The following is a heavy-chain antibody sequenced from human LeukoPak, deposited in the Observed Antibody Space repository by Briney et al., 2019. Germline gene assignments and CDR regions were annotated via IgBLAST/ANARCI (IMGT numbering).Heavy chain of an antibody. CDR2: ISSSGSTI. CDR1: GFTFSNYE. Sequence: GGSLRLSCAASGFTFSNYEMNWVRQAPGKGLEWVSYISSSGSTIYYADSVKGRFTISRDNAKNSLYLQMNSLRAEDTAVYYCARDLSWDGNVYFDDWGQGTLVTVSS. CDR3: ARDLSWDGNVYFDD. V-gene: IGHV3-48*03. J-gene: IGHJ4*02. D-gene: IGHD5-24*01.